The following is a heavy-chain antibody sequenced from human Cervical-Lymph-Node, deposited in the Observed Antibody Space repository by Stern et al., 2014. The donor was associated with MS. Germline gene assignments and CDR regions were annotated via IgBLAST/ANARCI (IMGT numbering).Heavy chain of an antibody. CDR3: ARDDKNTYDFWSGYSYSMDV. V-gene: IGHV5-10-1*03. CDR1: GYSFINFC. J-gene: IGHJ6*02. Sequence: VQLVQSGAEVKKPGESLRISCKSSGYSFINFCISWVRQMPGKGLEWMGRIDPSASYTNYSPSFQGHVTISADKSISTAYLQWSSLKASDTAMYYCARDDKNTYDFWSGYSYSMDVWGQGTTVTVSS. CDR2: IDPSASYT. D-gene: IGHD3-3*01.